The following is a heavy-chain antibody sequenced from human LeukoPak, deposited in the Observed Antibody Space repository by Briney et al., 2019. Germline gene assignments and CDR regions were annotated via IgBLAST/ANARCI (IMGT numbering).Heavy chain of an antibody. CDR2: IYYSGST. Sequence: SETLSLTCTVSGGSISSYYWSWIRQPPGKGLEWIGYIYYSGSTNYNPSLKSRVTISVDTSKNQFSLKLSSVTAADTAVYYCARRTEIAAADSNDAFDIWGQGTMVTVSS. V-gene: IGHV4-59*08. D-gene: IGHD6-13*01. J-gene: IGHJ3*02. CDR1: GGSISSYY. CDR3: ARRTEIAAADSNDAFDI.